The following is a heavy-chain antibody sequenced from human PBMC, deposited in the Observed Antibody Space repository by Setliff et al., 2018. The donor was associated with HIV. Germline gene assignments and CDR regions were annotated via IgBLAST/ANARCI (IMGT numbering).Heavy chain of an antibody. Sequence: SETLSLTCTVSGYSISSGYYWGWIRQPPGKGLEWIESIYHSGITYYNSSLKSRVTISVDTPKNQFSLNLTSVTAADTAVYYCARLGYSGSLVGAFDIWGQGTMVTVSS. J-gene: IGHJ3*02. D-gene: IGHD1-26*01. CDR1: GYSISSGYY. V-gene: IGHV4-38-2*02. CDR3: ARLGYSGSLVGAFDI. CDR2: IYHSGIT.